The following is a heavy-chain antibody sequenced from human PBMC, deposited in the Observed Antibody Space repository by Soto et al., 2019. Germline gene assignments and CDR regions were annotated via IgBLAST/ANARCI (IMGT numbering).Heavy chain of an antibody. D-gene: IGHD3-16*01. V-gene: IGHV3-30*18. CDR2: IPSDGSNK. CDR1: GFTFSTYG. CDR3: AKDFQPSQSYALYNGFDP. J-gene: IGHJ5*02. Sequence: QVQLVESGGGVVQPGRSLRLSCAASGFTFSTYGMFWVRQPPGKGLEWVAAIPSDGSNKYYADSVKGRFTISRDNSKNTLFLQMDSLRTEDTAVYYCAKDFQPSQSYALYNGFDPWGQGTLVTVSS.